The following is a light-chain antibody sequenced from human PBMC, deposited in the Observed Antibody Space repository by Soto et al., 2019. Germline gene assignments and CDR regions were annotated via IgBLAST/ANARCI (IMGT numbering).Light chain of an antibody. CDR1: QRISTW. V-gene: IGKV1-5*03. CDR3: QQYTRYWT. Sequence: DIRMTQSPSTLSASVGDRVTIKCRASQRISTWLAWYKQKPGKAPRLLIYKASTLEIGVPSRFSGSGSGTEFTLTISSLQPDDFATYYCQQYTRYWTFGQGTKVDIK. CDR2: KAS. J-gene: IGKJ1*01.